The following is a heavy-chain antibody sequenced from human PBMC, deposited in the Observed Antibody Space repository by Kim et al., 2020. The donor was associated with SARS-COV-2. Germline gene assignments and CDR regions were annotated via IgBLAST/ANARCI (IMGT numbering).Heavy chain of an antibody. V-gene: IGHV3-30*01. Sequence: DTAKGRFTISRDNSKNTLYLQMNSLRAEDTAVYYCAREDCSGGSCYGFGYWGQGTLVTVSS. D-gene: IGHD2-15*01. J-gene: IGHJ4*02. CDR3: AREDCSGGSCYGFGY.